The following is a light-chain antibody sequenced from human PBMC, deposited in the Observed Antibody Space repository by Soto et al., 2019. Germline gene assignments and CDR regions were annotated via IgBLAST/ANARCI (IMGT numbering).Light chain of an antibody. Sequence: QSVLTQPRSVSGSPGQSVTISCTGTSSDVGDYNFVSWYQQHPGKAPKLIIYDVSKRPSGVPDRFSGSRSDNTASLTISGLQAEDEADYYCCSYAGSYIYVFGTGTKVTVL. V-gene: IGLV2-11*01. CDR1: SSDVGDYNF. CDR3: CSYAGSYIYV. J-gene: IGLJ1*01. CDR2: DVS.